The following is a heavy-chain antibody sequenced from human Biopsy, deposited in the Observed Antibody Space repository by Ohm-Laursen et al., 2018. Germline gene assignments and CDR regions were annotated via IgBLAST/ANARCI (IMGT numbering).Heavy chain of an antibody. Sequence: SLRLSCTASGFTFTDYDISWVRHVPGQGLEWLSLINPSSTNIYYADSVRGRFFTSRDDAKNSVSLEMSSLRADDTALYFCARSVRLEMTDHSGVTTYSRYFAMDAWGRGTTVTVSS. CDR2: INPSSTNI. J-gene: IGHJ6*02. D-gene: IGHD1-1*01. CDR3: ARSVRLEMTDHSGVTTYSRYFAMDA. V-gene: IGHV3-11*01. CDR1: GFTFTDYD.